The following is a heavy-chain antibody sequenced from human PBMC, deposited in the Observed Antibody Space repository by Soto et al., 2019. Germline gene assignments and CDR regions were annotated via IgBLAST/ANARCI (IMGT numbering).Heavy chain of an antibody. Sequence: QVQLVQSGAEVKKPGASVKVSCKASGYTFTSYFISWVRQAPGQGLEWMGWISAYNGNTNYVQKLQCRVTLTTDTSASTAHMELRSLTSDDPAVYYCARELTPSDYWGQGTLVTVAS. CDR1: GYTFTSYF. V-gene: IGHV1-18*01. CDR3: ARELTPSDY. J-gene: IGHJ4*02. CDR2: ISAYNGNT.